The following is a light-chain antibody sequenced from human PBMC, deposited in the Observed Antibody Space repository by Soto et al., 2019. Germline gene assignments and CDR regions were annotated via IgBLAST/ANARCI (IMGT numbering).Light chain of an antibody. CDR1: QSISNY. CDR3: QHSYSSRPT. CDR2: AAS. V-gene: IGKV1-39*01. J-gene: IGKJ2*01. Sequence: DIQMTQSPSSLSASVGDRVTITCRASQSISNYLNWYQHKPGKAPNLLIYAASTLQSGVPSRFSGSRSGTDFTLTITHLQPEDFASSSCQHSYSSRPTFGQETKLEIK.